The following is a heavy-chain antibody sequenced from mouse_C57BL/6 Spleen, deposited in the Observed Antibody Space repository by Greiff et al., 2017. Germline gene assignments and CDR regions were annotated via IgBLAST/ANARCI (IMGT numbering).Heavy chain of an antibody. Sequence: VQGVESGAELVKPGASVKISCKASGYAFSSYWMNWVKQRPGKGLEWIGQIYPGDGDTNYNGKFKGKATLTADKSSSTAYMQLSSLTSEDSAVYFCARSSGKDAMDYWGQGTSVTVSS. CDR2: IYPGDGDT. D-gene: IGHD1-1*01. V-gene: IGHV1-80*01. J-gene: IGHJ4*01. CDR1: GYAFSSYW. CDR3: ARSSGKDAMDY.